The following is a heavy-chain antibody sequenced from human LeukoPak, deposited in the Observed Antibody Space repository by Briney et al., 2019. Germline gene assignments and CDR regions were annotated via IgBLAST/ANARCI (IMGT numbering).Heavy chain of an antibody. CDR2: INPSSGGT. CDR1: GYTFTDYY. Sequence: ASVKVSCKASGYTFTDYYMHWVRQAPGQGLEWMGCINPSSGGTNYAQKFQGRVTATRDTSISTAYMDLSRLRTDDTAVYYGAREGVWDYSDSSGYHNAAFDIWGQGTMVIVSS. J-gene: IGHJ3*02. D-gene: IGHD3-22*01. V-gene: IGHV1-2*02. CDR3: AREGVWDYSDSSGYHNAAFDI.